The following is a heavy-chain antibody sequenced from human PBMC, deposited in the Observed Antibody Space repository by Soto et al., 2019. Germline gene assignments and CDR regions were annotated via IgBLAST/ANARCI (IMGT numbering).Heavy chain of an antibody. J-gene: IGHJ5*02. CDR3: ARLIPPWYYDILTGLDP. CDR1: GGSISSYY. Sequence: SETLSLTCTVSGGSISSYYWSWIRQPPGKGLEWIGYIYYSGSTYYNPSLKSRVTISVDRSKNQFSLKLSSVTAADTAVYYCARLIPPWYYDILTGLDPWGQGTLVTVSS. D-gene: IGHD3-9*01. CDR2: IYYSGST. V-gene: IGHV4-59*08.